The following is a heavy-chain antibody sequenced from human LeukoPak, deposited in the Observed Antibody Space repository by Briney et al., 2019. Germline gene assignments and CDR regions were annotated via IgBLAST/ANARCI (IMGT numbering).Heavy chain of an antibody. CDR3: ARRPLTTVEFDY. CDR1: GFTFSSYA. Sequence: PGGSLRLSCAASGFTFSSYAMHWVRQAPGKGLEWVAVISYDGSNKYYADSVKGRFTISRDNSKNTLYLQMNSLRAEDTAVYYCARRPLTTVEFDYWGQGTLVTVSS. J-gene: IGHJ4*02. CDR2: ISYDGSNK. V-gene: IGHV3-30-3*01. D-gene: IGHD4-23*01.